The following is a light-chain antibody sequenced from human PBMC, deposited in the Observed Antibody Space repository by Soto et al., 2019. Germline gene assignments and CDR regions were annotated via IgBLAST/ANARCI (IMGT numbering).Light chain of an antibody. Sequence: MTQAQVTLSVASLEDVTVSCRASQGIGDTLAWYQHKPGQTPRLLIYDTSTRATGVPARFSGSRSGPEFTLTINSLQSEDFAIYYCQPYNNWPLNSGGGTKVDIK. CDR2: DTS. V-gene: IGKV3-15*01. CDR3: QPYNNWPLN. J-gene: IGKJ4*01. CDR1: QGIGDT.